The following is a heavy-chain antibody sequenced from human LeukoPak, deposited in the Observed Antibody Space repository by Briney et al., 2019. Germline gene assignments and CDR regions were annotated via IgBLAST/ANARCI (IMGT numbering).Heavy chain of an antibody. J-gene: IGHJ3*02. CDR2: INGDGSSK. CDR1: GFTLSNNW. V-gene: IGHV3-74*01. CDR3: ARSGRGGSFDI. Sequence: GGSLRLSCAASGFTLSNNWMHWVRQAPGKGLVWVSRINGDGSSKSYADSVKGRFTISRDNAKNTLYLQMNSLRAEDTPVYYCARSGRGGSFDIWGQGTMLTVS. D-gene: IGHD1-26*01.